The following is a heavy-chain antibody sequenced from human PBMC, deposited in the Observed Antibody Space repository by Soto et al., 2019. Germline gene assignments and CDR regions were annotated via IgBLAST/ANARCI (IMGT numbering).Heavy chain of an antibody. CDR2: IVVGSGNT. J-gene: IGHJ3*02. V-gene: IGHV1-58*01. CDR1: GFTFTSSA. D-gene: IGHD3-22*01. CDR3: AAAPPYYYDSSGYSDDAFDI. Sequence: ASVKVSCKASGFTFTSSAVQWVRQARGQRLEWIGWIVVGSGNTNYAQKFQERVTITRDMSTSTAYMELSSLRSEDTAVYYCAAAPPYYYDSSGYSDDAFDIWGQGTMVTVSS.